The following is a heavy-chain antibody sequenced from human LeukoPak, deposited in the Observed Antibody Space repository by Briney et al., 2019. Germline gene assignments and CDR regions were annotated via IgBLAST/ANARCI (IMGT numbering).Heavy chain of an antibody. V-gene: IGHV3-21*01. D-gene: IGHD3-10*01. CDR3: ARGRSITLLRGVAMSDGFDI. J-gene: IGHJ3*02. CDR2: TDTSGNYI. CDR1: GFTFSNYG. Sequence: GGSLRLSCTASGFTFSNYGMNWVRQAPGKGLEWVSFTDTSGNYIYYGGSVKGRFTISRDNAKNLVFLQMNGLRAEDTAVYYCARGRSITLLRGVAMSDGFDIWGQGAMVAVSS.